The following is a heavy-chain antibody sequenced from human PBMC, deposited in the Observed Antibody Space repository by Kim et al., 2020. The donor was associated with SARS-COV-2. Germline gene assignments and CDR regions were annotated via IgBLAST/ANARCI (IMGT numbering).Heavy chain of an antibody. Sequence: GGSLRLSCAASGFTFSNYAMNWVRQAPGKGLEWVSTISGSGGSTYYADSVKGRFTISRDNSKNTLYLQMNSLRAEDTAVYSCAKMGSTWYFDYWGQGTLVTVSS. D-gene: IGHD6-13*01. CDR3: AKMGSTWYFDY. CDR2: ISGSGGST. V-gene: IGHV3-23*01. J-gene: IGHJ4*02. CDR1: GFTFSNYA.